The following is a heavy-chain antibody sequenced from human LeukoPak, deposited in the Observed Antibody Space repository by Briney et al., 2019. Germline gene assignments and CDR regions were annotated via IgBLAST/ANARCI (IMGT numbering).Heavy chain of an antibody. Sequence: PSETLSLTCTVSGGSISSYYWSWIRQPPGKGLEWIGYIYYSGSTNYNPSLKSRVTISVDTSKNQFSLKLSSVTAADTAVYYCARARLSIPGPQTYYYYMDVWGKGTTVTVSS. CDR1: GGSISSYY. D-gene: IGHD2/OR15-2a*01. J-gene: IGHJ6*03. V-gene: IGHV4-59*01. CDR2: IYYSGST. CDR3: ARARLSIPGPQTYYYYMDV.